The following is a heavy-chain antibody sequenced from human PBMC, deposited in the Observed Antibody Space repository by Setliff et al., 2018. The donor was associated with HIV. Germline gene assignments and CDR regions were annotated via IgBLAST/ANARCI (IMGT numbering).Heavy chain of an antibody. V-gene: IGHV1-3*01. CDR1: GYTFTQYP. CDR2: INAGNGNT. Sequence: ASVKVSCKASGYTFTQYPMHWVRQAPGQRLEWMGWINAGNGNTKYSQKFQGRVTITRDTSTNTTYMELNSLRSEDTAVYYCARGIAATLDYWGQGTLVT. J-gene: IGHJ4*02. CDR3: ARGIAATLDY. D-gene: IGHD6-13*01.